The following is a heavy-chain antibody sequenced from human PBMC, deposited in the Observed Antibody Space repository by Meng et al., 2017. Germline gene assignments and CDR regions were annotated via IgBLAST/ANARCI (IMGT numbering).Heavy chain of an antibody. D-gene: IGHD3-3*01. Sequence: SVKVSCKASGGTFSSYAISWVRQAPGQGLEWMGGIIPIFGTANYAQKFQGRVTITADESTSTAYMELSSLRSEDTAVYYCARGLGRFLEWLGDDYWGQGTLVTVSS. CDR2: IIPIFGTA. CDR3: ARGLGRFLEWLGDDY. J-gene: IGHJ4*02. V-gene: IGHV1-69*13. CDR1: GGTFSSYA.